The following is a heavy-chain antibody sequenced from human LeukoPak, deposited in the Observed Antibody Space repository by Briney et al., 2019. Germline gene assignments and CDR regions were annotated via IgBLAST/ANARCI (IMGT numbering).Heavy chain of an antibody. D-gene: IGHD3-22*01. CDR2: INPNSGGT. CDR1: GYTFTSYD. V-gene: IGHV1-2*02. Sequence: ASVKVSCKASGYTFTSYDINWVRQAPGQGLEWMGWINPNSGGTNYAQKFQGRVTMTRDTSISTAYMELSRLRSDDTAVYYCARDHGSGYSFGYWGQGTLVTVSS. CDR3: ARDHGSGYSFGY. J-gene: IGHJ4*02.